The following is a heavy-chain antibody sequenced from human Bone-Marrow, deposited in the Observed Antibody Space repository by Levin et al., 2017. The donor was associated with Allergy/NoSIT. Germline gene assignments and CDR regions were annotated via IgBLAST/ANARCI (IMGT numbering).Heavy chain of an antibody. CDR1: GYMFSIYD. CDR3: AREGAVGQSTISTYFEY. Sequence: ASVKVSCKASGYMFSIYDIHWVRQAPGQGLEWMGMINPSGGSTSSAQKFLGRVTMTRDTSTSTLYMELKSLRSEDTAMYYCAREGAVGQSTISTYFEYWGQGSLVSVSS. V-gene: IGHV1-46*01. D-gene: IGHD4/OR15-4a*01. J-gene: IGHJ4*02. CDR2: INPSGGST.